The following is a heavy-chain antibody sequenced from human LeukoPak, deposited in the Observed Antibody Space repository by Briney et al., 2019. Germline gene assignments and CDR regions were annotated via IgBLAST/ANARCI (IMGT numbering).Heavy chain of an antibody. Sequence: PGWSLRLSCAASGFIFSTYWMSWVRLAPGKGLEWVANINQDGSETFYVDSVKGRFTISRDNGKNSMFVQMDSLRAEDTAVYYCVRGFDGYFGFDLWGQGTMVTVSS. CDR3: VRGFDGYFGFDL. V-gene: IGHV3-7*05. J-gene: IGHJ3*01. CDR1: GFIFSTYW. CDR2: INQDGSET. D-gene: IGHD5-24*01.